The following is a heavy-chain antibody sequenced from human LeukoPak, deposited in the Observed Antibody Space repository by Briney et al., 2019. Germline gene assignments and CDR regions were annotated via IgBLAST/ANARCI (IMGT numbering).Heavy chain of an antibody. CDR3: AKGDRVGATTLSDY. D-gene: IGHD1-26*01. V-gene: IGHV3-23*01. CDR2: ISGSGGST. Sequence: GGSLRLSCAASGFTFSSYAMSWVRQAPGKGLEWVSAISGSGGSTYYADSVKGRFTISRANSKNTLYLQMNSLRAEDTAVYSCAKGDRVGATTLSDYWGQGTLVTVSS. J-gene: IGHJ4*02. CDR1: GFTFSSYA.